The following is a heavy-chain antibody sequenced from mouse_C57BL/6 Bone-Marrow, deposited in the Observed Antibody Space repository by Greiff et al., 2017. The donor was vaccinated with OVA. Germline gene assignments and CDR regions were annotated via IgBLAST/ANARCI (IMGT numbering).Heavy chain of an antibody. V-gene: IGHV5-6*02. D-gene: IGHD2-2*01. CDR3: ARRGFFAY. CDR2: ISRVGSYT. Sequence: EVQVEESGGDLVKPGGSLKLSCAASGFTFSSYGMSWVRQTPDKRLEWVASISRVGSYTYYPDTVKGRFTISRDNDKSTLYLQMSRLKSEDRAMYYCARRGFFAYWGQGTLVTVSA. J-gene: IGHJ3*01. CDR1: GFTFSSYG.